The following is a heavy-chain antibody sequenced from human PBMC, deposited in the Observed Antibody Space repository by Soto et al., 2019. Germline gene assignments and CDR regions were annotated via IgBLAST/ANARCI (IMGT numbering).Heavy chain of an antibody. D-gene: IGHD2-15*01. CDR1: GGTFSSYT. J-gene: IGHJ4*02. CDR2: IIPILGIA. Sequence: QVQLVQSGAEVKKPGSSVKVSCKAPGGTFSSYTISWVRQAPGQGLEWMGRIIPILGIANYAQKFQGRVTITADKSTSTAYMELSSLRSEDTAVYYCARDGPLGYCSGGSCYDYWGQGTLVTVSS. CDR3: ARDGPLGYCSGGSCYDY. V-gene: IGHV1-69*08.